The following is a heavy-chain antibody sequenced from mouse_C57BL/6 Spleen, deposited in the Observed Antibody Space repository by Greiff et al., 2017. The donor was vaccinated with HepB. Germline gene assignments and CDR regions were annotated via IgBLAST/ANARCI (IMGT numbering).Heavy chain of an antibody. CDR2: IWRGGST. V-gene: IGHV2-5*01. D-gene: IGHD1-1*01. CDR1: GFSFTSYG. CDR3: AKNDGSYAMDY. J-gene: IGHJ4*01. Sequence: VKLVESGPGLVQPSQSLSITCTVSGFSFTSYGVHWVRQSPGKGPEWLGVIWRGGSTDYNAASMSRLSITKDNSKSQVFFKMNSLQADDTAIYYCAKNDGSYAMDYWGQGTSVTVSS.